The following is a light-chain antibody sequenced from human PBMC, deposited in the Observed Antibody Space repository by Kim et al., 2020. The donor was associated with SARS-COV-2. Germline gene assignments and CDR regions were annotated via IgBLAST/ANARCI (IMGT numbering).Light chain of an antibody. J-gene: IGKJ2*01. CDR3: QQYGSSPRT. CDR2: GAS. CDR1: QSVSSSY. V-gene: IGKV3-20*01. Sequence: LSPGQRATLSCRASQSVSSSYLAWYQQKPGQAPSLLIYGASSRATGIPDRFSGSVSGTDITLTISRLEPEDFAVYYCQQYGSSPRTFGRGTKLEI.